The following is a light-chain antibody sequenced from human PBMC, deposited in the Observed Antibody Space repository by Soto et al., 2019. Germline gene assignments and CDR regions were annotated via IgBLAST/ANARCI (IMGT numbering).Light chain of an antibody. Sequence: QSALTQPASVSGAPGQSITISCTGTSSDVGGYNYVSWYQQHPGKAPKLMSYDVSNRPSGVSNRFSGSKSGNTASLTISGLQAEDEADYYCSSYTSSSTLLYVFGTGTKVTVL. V-gene: IGLV2-14*01. CDR1: SSDVGGYNY. CDR3: SSYTSSSTLLYV. CDR2: DVS. J-gene: IGLJ1*01.